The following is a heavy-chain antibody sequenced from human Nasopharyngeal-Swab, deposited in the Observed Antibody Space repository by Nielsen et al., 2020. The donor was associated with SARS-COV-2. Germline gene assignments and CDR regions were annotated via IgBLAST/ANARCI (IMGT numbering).Heavy chain of an antibody. CDR1: GYTFTSYA. J-gene: IGHJ6*02. V-gene: IGHV1-3*01. D-gene: IGHD1-26*01. CDR2: INAGNGNT. CDR3: ARDFRQRWELLHSYYYYGMDV. Sequence: ASVKVSCKASGYTFTSYAMHWVRQAPGQRLEWMGWINAGNGNTKYSQKFQGRVTITRDTSASTAYMELSSLRSEDTAVYYCARDFRQRWELLHSYYYYGMDVWGQGTTVTVSS.